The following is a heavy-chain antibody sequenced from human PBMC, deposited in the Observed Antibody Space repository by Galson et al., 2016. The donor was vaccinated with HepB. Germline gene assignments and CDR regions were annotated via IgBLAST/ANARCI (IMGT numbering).Heavy chain of an antibody. CDR1: GFPFRSYS. D-gene: IGHD5/OR15-5a*01. CDR3: TTTIGSTIRQNVH. V-gene: IGHV3-21*01. J-gene: IGHJ4*02. Sequence: LRLSCAVSGFPFRSYSMNWVRQAPGKGLEWVTSISRHSDYIFYGDSLKGRFTVSSDNAKNSLYLQKNSLRVEDTAIYYCTTTIGSTIRQNVHWGQGILVTVSS. CDR2: ISRHSDYI.